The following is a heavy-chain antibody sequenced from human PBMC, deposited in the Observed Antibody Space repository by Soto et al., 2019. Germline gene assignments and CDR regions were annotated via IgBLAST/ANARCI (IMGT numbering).Heavy chain of an antibody. Sequence: GGSLRLSCAASGFTFSSYSMNWVRQAPGKGLEWVSSISSSSSYIYYADSVKGRFTISRDNAKNSLYLQMNSLRAEDTAVYYCARENLGYSGYDYYFDYWGQGTLVTVSS. J-gene: IGHJ4*02. V-gene: IGHV3-21*01. CDR2: ISSSSSYI. CDR3: ARENLGYSGYDYYFDY. D-gene: IGHD5-12*01. CDR1: GFTFSSYS.